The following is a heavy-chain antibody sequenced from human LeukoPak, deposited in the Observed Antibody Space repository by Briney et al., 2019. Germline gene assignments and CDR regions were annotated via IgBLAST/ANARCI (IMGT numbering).Heavy chain of an antibody. D-gene: IGHD3-9*01. V-gene: IGHV3-74*01. CDR3: AGEYYDILTGYYPPDY. CDR2: INSDGINT. J-gene: IGHJ4*02. Sequence: PGGSLRLSCAASGFTFSNYWMHWVRQAPGKGLVWVPRINSDGINTSYADSVKGRFTISRDNAKNTLNLQMNSLTAEDTAVYYCAGEYYDILTGYYPPDYWGQGTLVTVSS. CDR1: GFTFSNYW.